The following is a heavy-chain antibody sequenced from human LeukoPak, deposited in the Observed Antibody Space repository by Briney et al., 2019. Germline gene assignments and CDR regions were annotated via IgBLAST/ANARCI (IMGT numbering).Heavy chain of an antibody. CDR1: GGSISSHY. CDR3: ARGTIFGLHY. D-gene: IGHD3-3*01. Sequence: SETLSLTCTVSGGSISSHYWSWVRRPPGKGLEWIGYIYYSGSTNYNPSLKSRVTISVDTSKNQFSLKLTSVTAADTAVYYCARGTIFGLHYWGQGTLVTVSS. V-gene: IGHV4-59*11. J-gene: IGHJ4*02. CDR2: IYYSGST.